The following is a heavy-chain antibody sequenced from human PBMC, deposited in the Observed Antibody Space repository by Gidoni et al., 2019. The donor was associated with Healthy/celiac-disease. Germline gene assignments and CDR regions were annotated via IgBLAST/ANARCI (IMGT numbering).Heavy chain of an antibody. CDR3: VKDLAVGSGSYYNADY. CDR2: ISSNGGST. Sequence: EVQLVEPGGGLVQPVGSLRLSCSASGFPFSSYAMHWVRQAPGKGLEYVSAISSNGGSTYYADAVKGRFTISRDNSKNTLYLQMSSLRAEDTAVYYCVKDLAVGSGSYYNADYWGQGTLVTVSS. CDR1: GFPFSSYA. V-gene: IGHV3-64D*06. D-gene: IGHD3-10*01. J-gene: IGHJ4*02.